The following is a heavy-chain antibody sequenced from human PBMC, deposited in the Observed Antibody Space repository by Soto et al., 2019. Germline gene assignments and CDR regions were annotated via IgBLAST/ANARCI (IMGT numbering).Heavy chain of an antibody. CDR2: INTDGSEK. Sequence: EVQLVESGGGLVQPGGSLRLSCAASGFTFSNYWMSWFRQAPGKGLEWVANINTDGSEKYYVDSVKGRFTISKDNAENSLYLQMNSLRAEDTAVYYCARGDTWGKGTTVTVSS. V-gene: IGHV3-7*01. CDR1: GFTFSNYW. CDR3: ARGDT. D-gene: IGHD5-18*01. J-gene: IGHJ6*04.